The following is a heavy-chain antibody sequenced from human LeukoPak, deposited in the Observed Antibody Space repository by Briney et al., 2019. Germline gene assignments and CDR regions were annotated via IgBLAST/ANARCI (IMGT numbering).Heavy chain of an antibody. V-gene: IGHV1-2*06. CDR1: GGTFSSYA. J-gene: IGHJ3*02. CDR3: ARTVAGDKDAFDI. CDR2: INPNSGGT. Sequence: GASVKVSCKASGGTFSSYAISWVRQAPGQGLEWMGRINPNSGGTNYAQKFQGRVTMTRDTSISTAYMELSRLRSDDTAVYYCARTVAGDKDAFDIWGQGTMVTVSS. D-gene: IGHD6-19*01.